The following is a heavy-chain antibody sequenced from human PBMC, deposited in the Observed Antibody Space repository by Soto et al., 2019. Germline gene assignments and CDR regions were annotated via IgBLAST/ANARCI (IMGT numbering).Heavy chain of an antibody. Sequence: GGSLRLACSASGFTFSSYAMHWVRQAPGKGLEYVSAISSNGGSTYYADSVKGRFTISRDNSKNTLYLQMSSLRAEDTAVYYCVKDRRQMTTVTTLFDYWGQGTLVTVSS. CDR3: VKDRRQMTTVTTLFDY. CDR1: GFTFSSYA. CDR2: ISSNGGST. D-gene: IGHD4-17*01. J-gene: IGHJ4*02. V-gene: IGHV3-64D*06.